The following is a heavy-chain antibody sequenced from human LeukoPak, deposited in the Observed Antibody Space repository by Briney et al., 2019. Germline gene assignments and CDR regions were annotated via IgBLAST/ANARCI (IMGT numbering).Heavy chain of an antibody. CDR1: GGTFSSYA. CDR3: ARGRGYCSCGSCSQSPRPGYYYYGMDV. J-gene: IGHJ6*02. V-gene: IGHV1-69*04. Sequence: GASVKVSCKASGGTFSSYAISWVRQAPGQGLEWMGRIIPILGIANYAQKFQGRVTITADKSTSTAYMELSSLRSEDTAVYYCARGRGYCSCGSCSQSPRPGYYYYGMDVWGQGTTVTVSS. CDR2: IIPILGIA. D-gene: IGHD2-15*01.